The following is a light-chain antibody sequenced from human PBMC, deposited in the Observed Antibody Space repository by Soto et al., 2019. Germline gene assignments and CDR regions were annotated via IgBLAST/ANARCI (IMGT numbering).Light chain of an antibody. V-gene: IGKV3-11*01. J-gene: IGKJ4*01. CDR1: QSVYTF. CDR3: QQRSDWPLLT. Sequence: EVVLTQSPATLSLSPGETATLSCRASQSVYTFLAWFQHKPGQAPRLLIYDASERCTGTPARFSGSGSGTDFTLTISSLEPEDFAVYYCQQRSDWPLLTFGGGTKVEI. CDR2: DAS.